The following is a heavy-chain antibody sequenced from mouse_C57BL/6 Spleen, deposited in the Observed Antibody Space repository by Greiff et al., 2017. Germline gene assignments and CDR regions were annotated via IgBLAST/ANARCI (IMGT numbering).Heavy chain of an antibody. CDR1: GFSLTSYG. Sequence: QVQLKESGPGLVAPSQSLSITCTVSGFSLTSYGVDWVRQPPGKGLEVLGVIWGGGSTNYNYANMSRLSICKENSKSQFFLKMNSLQTDDTAMYSCAKHEANWPFAYWGQGTLVTVSA. D-gene: IGHD4-1*01. CDR2: IWGGGST. V-gene: IGHV2-9*01. CDR3: AKHEANWPFAY. J-gene: IGHJ3*01.